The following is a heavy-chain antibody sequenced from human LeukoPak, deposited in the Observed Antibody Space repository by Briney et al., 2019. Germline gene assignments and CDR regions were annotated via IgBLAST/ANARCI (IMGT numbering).Heavy chain of an antibody. Sequence: SETLSLTCTVSGGSISSYYWSWIRQPPGKRLEWIGYIYYNGRTTYNPSLSSRVTISVDMSKNQFSLKLSSVSAADTAIYYCARHGGTVAVNDAFDVWGQGTVVTVSS. CDR2: IYYNGRT. CDR3: ARHGGTVAVNDAFDV. D-gene: IGHD1-1*01. J-gene: IGHJ3*01. V-gene: IGHV4-59*08. CDR1: GGSISSYY.